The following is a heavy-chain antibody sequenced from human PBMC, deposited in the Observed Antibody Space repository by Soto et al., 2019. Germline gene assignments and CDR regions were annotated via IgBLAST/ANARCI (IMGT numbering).Heavy chain of an antibody. CDR1: GGSISSGGYY. CDR2: IYYSGST. J-gene: IGHJ6*02. CDR3: ARGASTDYYYNYYGMDV. D-gene: IGHD2-2*01. Sequence: SETLSLTCTVSGGSISSGGYYWSWIRQHPGKGLEWIGYIYYSGSTYYNPSLKSRVTISVDTSKNQFSLKLSSVTAADTAVYYCARGASTDYYYNYYGMDVWGQGTTVTVSS. V-gene: IGHV4-31*03.